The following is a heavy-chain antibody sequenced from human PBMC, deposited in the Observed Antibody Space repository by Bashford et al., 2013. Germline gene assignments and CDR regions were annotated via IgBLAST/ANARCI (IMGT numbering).Heavy chain of an antibody. D-gene: IGHD3-16*02. V-gene: IGHV1-18*04. CDR3: ARDLGDYVWGSYRPLSSY. Sequence: ASVKVSCKASGYTFTSYGISWVRQAPGQGLEWMGWISAYNGNTNYAQKLQGRVTMTTDTSTSTAYMELRSLRSDDTAVYYCARDLGDYVWGSYRPLSSYWGQGTLVTVSS. CDR1: GYTFTSYG. CDR2: ISAYNGNT. J-gene: IGHJ4*02.